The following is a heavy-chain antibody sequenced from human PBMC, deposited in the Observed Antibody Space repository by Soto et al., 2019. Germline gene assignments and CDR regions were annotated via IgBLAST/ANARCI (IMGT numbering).Heavy chain of an antibody. CDR2: IIPIFGTA. CDR1: GGTFSSYA. J-gene: IGHJ3*02. CDR3: ARGGYCGGDCYSGDAFDI. Sequence: SGKVSCKASGGTFSSYAISWVRQAPGQGLEWMGGIIPIFGTANYAQKFQGRVTITADESTSTAYMELSSLRSEDTAVYYCARGGYCGGDCYSGDAFDIWGKGTMVTVSS. V-gene: IGHV1-69*13. D-gene: IGHD2-21*02.